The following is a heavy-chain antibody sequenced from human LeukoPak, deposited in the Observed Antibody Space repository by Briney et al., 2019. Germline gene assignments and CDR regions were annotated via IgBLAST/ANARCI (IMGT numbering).Heavy chain of an antibody. CDR3: ARVVEGVATRLRYNWFDP. D-gene: IGHD5-12*01. CDR1: GFSFSNYG. V-gene: IGHV3-66*01. Sequence: PGGSLRLSCAASGFSFSNYGMSWVRQASGKGLEWVSVIYKDGSTYYADSVKGRVTISRDNSKNTVYLQMNSLRVEDTAVYYCARVVEGVATRLRYNWFDPWGQGTLVTVSS. J-gene: IGHJ5*02. CDR2: IYKDGST.